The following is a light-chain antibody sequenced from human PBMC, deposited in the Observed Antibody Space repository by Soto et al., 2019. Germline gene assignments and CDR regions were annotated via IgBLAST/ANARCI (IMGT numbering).Light chain of an antibody. CDR2: DVS. CDR1: SSDVVGYNY. V-gene: IGLV2-14*03. CDR3: SSYTTSNTRQIV. J-gene: IGLJ1*01. Sequence: QCVLTQPASLSGSPGGSITLSCTGTSSDVVGYNYVSWYQHHPGKAPKLIIFDVSNRPSGVSNPFSGSKSGNTASLTISGLQPEDEADYYCSSYTTSNTRQIVFGTGTKVTVL.